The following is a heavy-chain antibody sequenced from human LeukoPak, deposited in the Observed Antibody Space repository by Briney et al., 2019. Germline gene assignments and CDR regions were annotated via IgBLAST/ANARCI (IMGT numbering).Heavy chain of an antibody. D-gene: IGHD6-13*01. CDR3: ARGGIGIAAAGTGWYFDL. V-gene: IGHV4-61*02. Sequence: SQTLSLTCTVSGGSISSGSYYWSWIRQPAGKGLEWIGRICTSGSTNYNPSLKSRVTISVDTSKNQFSLKLSSVTAADTAVYYCARGGIGIAAAGTGWYFDLWGRGTLVTVSS. CDR2: ICTSGST. CDR1: GGSISSGSYY. J-gene: IGHJ2*01.